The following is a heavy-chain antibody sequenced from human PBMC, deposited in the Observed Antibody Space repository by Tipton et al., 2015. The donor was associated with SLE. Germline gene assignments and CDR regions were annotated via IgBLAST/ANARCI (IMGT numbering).Heavy chain of an antibody. D-gene: IGHD1-26*01. CDR3: ARDRDGMGVLDY. CDR2: IYTSGST. J-gene: IGHJ4*02. CDR1: GGSISSYY. Sequence: TLSLTCTVSGGSISSYYWSWIRQPPGKGLEWIGYIYTSGSTNYNPSLKSRVTISVDRSKNQFSLKLSSVTAADTAVYYCARDRDGMGVLDYWGQGTLVTVSS. V-gene: IGHV4-4*09.